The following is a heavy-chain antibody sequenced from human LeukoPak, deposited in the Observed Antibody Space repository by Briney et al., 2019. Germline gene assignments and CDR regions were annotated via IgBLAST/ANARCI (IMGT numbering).Heavy chain of an antibody. CDR3: ALLWFGELYWFDP. D-gene: IGHD3-10*01. V-gene: IGHV4-59*08. CDR1: GGSISSYY. CDR2: IHYSGST. J-gene: IGHJ5*02. Sequence: SETLSLTCTVSGGSISSYYWSWIRQPPGKGLEWIGYIHYSGSTHYNPSLKSRVTISVDTSKNQFSLKLSSVTAADRAVYYCALLWFGELYWFDPWGQGTLVTVSS.